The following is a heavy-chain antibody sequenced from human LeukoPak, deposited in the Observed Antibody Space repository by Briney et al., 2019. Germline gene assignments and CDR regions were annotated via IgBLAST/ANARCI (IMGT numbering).Heavy chain of an antibody. CDR1: GFTFSTNA. D-gene: IGHD2-15*01. J-gene: IGHJ4*02. CDR3: AKATQVVVVAGTHFDY. Sequence: GGSLRLPCAASGFTFSTNAMSWVRQAPAKGLEWVSATSGSGAGTYYADSVKGRFTISRDNSRNTLYLQMNSLRAEDTAVYYCAKATQVVVVAGTHFDYWGQGTLVTVSS. V-gene: IGHV3-23*01. CDR2: TSGSGAGT.